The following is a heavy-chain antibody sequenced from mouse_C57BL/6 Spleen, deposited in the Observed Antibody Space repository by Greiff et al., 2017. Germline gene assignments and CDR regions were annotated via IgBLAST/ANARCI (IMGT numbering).Heavy chain of an antibody. Sequence: VQLQQPGAELVKPGASVKMSCKASGYTFTSYWITWVKQRPGQGLEWIGDIYPGSGSTNYNEKFKSKATLTVDTSSSTAYMQLSSLTSEGSAVYYCAISGSNYVAWFAYWGQGTLVTVSA. J-gene: IGHJ3*01. D-gene: IGHD2-5*01. V-gene: IGHV1-55*01. CDR1: GYTFTSYW. CDR2: IYPGSGST. CDR3: AISGSNYVAWFAY.